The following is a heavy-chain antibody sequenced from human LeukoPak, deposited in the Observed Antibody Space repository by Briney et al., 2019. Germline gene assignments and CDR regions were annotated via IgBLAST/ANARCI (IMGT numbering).Heavy chain of an antibody. CDR3: ARGDYDSSGYYPFDY. J-gene: IGHJ4*02. V-gene: IGHV1-69*01. D-gene: IGHD3-22*01. CDR2: IIPIFGTA. Sequence: SVKVSCKASEGTFSSYAISWVRQAPGQGLEWMGGIIPIFGTANYAQKFQGRVTITADESTSTAYMELSSLRSEDTAVYYCARGDYDSSGYYPFDYWGQGTLVTVSS. CDR1: EGTFSSYA.